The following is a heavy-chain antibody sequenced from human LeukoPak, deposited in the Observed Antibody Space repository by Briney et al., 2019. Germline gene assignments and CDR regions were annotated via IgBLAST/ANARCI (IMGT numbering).Heavy chain of an antibody. Sequence: PSETLSLTCTVSGGSISSYYWSWIRQPPGKGLEWIGYIYYSGSTNYNPSLKSRVTISVDKSKNQFSLKLSSVTAADTAVYYCARVPSMRTWPIGVWGQGTTVTVSS. V-gene: IGHV4-59*12. CDR2: IYYSGST. CDR1: GGSISSYY. D-gene: IGHD2-8*01. CDR3: ARVPSMRTWPIGV. J-gene: IGHJ6*02.